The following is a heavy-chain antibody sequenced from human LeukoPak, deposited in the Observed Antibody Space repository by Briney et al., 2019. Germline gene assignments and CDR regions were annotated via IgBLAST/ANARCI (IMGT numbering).Heavy chain of an antibody. D-gene: IGHD5-24*01. CDR1: GFMFSSNW. Sequence: PEGSLRLSCAASGFMFSSNWMSWVRLAPGKGLEWVANIEEDGTETYYVDSVKGRFTISRDNAKNSLYLQMNSLRVEDTAVYYCAKEGRSLQTYWGQGTLVTVSS. J-gene: IGHJ4*02. V-gene: IGHV3-7*03. CDR3: AKEGRSLQTY. CDR2: IEEDGTET.